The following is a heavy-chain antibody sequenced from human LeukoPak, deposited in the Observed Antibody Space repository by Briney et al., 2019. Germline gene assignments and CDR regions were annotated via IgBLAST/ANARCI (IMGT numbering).Heavy chain of an antibody. V-gene: IGHV4-61*02. CDR3: VKSNSRYQPWTLDI. D-gene: IGHD2-2*01. J-gene: IGHJ3*02. CDR1: GDSITSGSYY. CDR2: IYIRGTT. Sequence: SQTLSLTCTVFGDSITSGSYYWSWIRQPAGKGLEWIGRIYIRGTTSYNPSLKSRVTISVDTSKNQFSLKLSSVTAVDTAMYYRVKSNSRYQPWTLDIWGRGTMVTVSS.